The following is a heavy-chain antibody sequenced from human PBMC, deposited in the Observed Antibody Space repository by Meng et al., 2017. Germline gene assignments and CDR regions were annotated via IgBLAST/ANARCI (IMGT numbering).Heavy chain of an antibody. J-gene: IGHJ4*02. CDR2: INHSGST. CDR1: GGSFSGYY. D-gene: IGHD2-21*02. CDR3: ARDTVEAYCGGDCCPLGY. Sequence: QVRLTQGGAGLLKPSRPLSLTCAVYGGSFSGYYWSWIRQPPGKGLEWIGEINHSGSTNYNPSLKSRVTISVDTSKNQFSLKLSSVTAADTAVYYCARDTVEAYCGGDCCPLGYWGQGTLVTVSS. V-gene: IGHV4-34*01.